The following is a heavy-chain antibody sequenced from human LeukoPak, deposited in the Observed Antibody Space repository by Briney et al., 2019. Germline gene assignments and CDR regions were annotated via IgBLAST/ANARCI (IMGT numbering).Heavy chain of an antibody. Sequence: RASVKVSCKASGYTFTSYDINWVRQATGQGLEWMGWINPNSGGTNYAQKFQGRVTMTRDTSISTAYMELSRLRSDDTAVYYCARAQQIAAYVDYWGQGTLVTVSS. D-gene: IGHD6-13*01. CDR3: ARAQQIAAYVDY. V-gene: IGHV1-2*02. J-gene: IGHJ4*02. CDR2: INPNSGGT. CDR1: GYTFTSYD.